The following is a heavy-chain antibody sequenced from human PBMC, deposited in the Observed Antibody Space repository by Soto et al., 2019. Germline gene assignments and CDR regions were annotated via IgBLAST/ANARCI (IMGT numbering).Heavy chain of an antibody. CDR1: GFTFSSYW. CDR3: APLSSIAARHVRY. CDR2: INSDGSST. J-gene: IGHJ4*02. V-gene: IGHV3-74*01. Sequence: GGSLRLSCAASGFTFSSYWMHWVRQAPGKGLVWVSRINSDGSSTSYADSVKGRFTISRDNAKNTLYLQMNSLRAEDTAVYYCAPLSSIAARHVRYWGQGTLVTVSS. D-gene: IGHD6-6*01.